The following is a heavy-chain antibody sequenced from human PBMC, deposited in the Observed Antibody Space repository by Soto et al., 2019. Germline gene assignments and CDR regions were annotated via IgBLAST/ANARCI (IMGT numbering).Heavy chain of an antibody. Sequence: PSQTLSLTGAIPGDSVSSNSAAWNWIKQSPSRGLEWLGRTYYRSKWYNDYAVSVKSRITINPDTSKNQFSLQLNSVTPEDTAVYYCARELLWFGEGRYGMDVWGQGTTVTVSS. CDR3: ARELLWFGEGRYGMDV. CDR1: GDSVSSNSAA. J-gene: IGHJ6*02. CDR2: TYYRSKWYN. D-gene: IGHD3-10*01. V-gene: IGHV6-1*01.